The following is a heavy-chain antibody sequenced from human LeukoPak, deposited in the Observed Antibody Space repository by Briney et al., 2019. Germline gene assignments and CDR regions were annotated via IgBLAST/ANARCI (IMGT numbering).Heavy chain of an antibody. V-gene: IGHV4-59*01. CDR2: IYYSGST. D-gene: IGHD2-2*01. J-gene: IGHJ4*02. CDR3: ARARCSSTSCYVFDY. Sequence: SETLSLTCTVSGGSISSYYWSWVRQPPGKGLEWIGYIYYSGSTNCSPSLKSRVTISVDTSKNQFSLKLSSVTAADTAVYYCARARCSSTSCYVFDYWGQGTLVTVSS. CDR1: GGSISSYY.